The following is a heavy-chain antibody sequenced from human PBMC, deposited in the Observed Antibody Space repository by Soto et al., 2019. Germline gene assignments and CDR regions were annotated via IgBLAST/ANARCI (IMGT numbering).Heavy chain of an antibody. CDR2: IKQDGSEQ. CDR1: GFTFSSYW. V-gene: IGHV3-7*03. Sequence: EVQLVESGGGLVQPGGSLRLSCAASGFTFSSYWMSWVRQAPAKGLEWVANIKQDGSEQYYVDSVKGRFTISRDNAKTSMYLQVNSLRAEDTAMYYCARANCGGGSCYTRSYGLDVWGQGTTVTVSS. CDR3: ARANCGGGSCYTRSYGLDV. J-gene: IGHJ6*02. D-gene: IGHD2-15*01.